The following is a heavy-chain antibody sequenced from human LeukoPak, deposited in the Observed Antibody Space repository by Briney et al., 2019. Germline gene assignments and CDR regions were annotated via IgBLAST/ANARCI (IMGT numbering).Heavy chain of an antibody. CDR1: GFTFSSYG. Sequence: PGRSLRLSCAASGFTFSSYGMHWVRQAPGKGLGGVGVISYGGSNKYYAGSVKGRFTIPRDNSKNPLYLQMNRLRAEHTAVYYCAKSTFGDFWSGPLDYWGQGPLVTVSS. V-gene: IGHV3-30*18. J-gene: IGHJ4*02. CDR2: ISYGGSNK. D-gene: IGHD3-3*01. CDR3: AKSTFGDFWSGPLDY.